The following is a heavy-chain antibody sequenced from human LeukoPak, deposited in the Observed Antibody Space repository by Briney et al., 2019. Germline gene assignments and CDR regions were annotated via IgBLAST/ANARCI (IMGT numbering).Heavy chain of an antibody. CDR3: ARVPTIVVVDYYMDV. V-gene: IGHV3-20*04. Sequence: GSLRLSCAASGFTFDDYGMSWVRQAPGKGLEWVSGINWNGGSTGYADSVKGRFTISRDNAKNSLYLQMNSLRAEDTALYYCARVPTIVVVDYYMDVWGKGTTVTVSS. CDR2: INWNGGST. D-gene: IGHD2-15*01. CDR1: GFTFDDYG. J-gene: IGHJ6*03.